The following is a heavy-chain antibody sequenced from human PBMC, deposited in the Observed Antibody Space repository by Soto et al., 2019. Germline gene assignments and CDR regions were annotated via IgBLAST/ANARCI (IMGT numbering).Heavy chain of an antibody. CDR1: GLAFSTYW. Sequence: EVQLVESGGGLVQPGGSLRLSCTTSGLAFSTYWMAWVRQAPGKGLEWVGNTKPDETETYYADSVEGRFTISRDNAKSSLYLQMDSLRVEDTAVYYCATTGDVTFHYWGQGTPVTVSS. CDR2: TKPDETET. CDR3: ATTGDVTFHY. J-gene: IGHJ4*02. D-gene: IGHD4-4*01. V-gene: IGHV3-7*02.